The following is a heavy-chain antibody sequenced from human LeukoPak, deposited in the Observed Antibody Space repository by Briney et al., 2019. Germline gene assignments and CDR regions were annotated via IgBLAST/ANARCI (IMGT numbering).Heavy chain of an antibody. CDR1: GRSISSYY. CDR3: ARIPTDTTMGRRAFDV. J-gene: IGHJ3*01. CDR2: MYYTGSA. Sequence: SETLSLTCTVPGRSISSYYGSWIRQPPGQGLGWIGYMYYTGSANYNPSLRSRVTIAVDTSKNQVSLKLSSVTAADTAIYYCARIPTDTTMGRRAFDVWGQGTMVTVSS. V-gene: IGHV4-59*01. D-gene: IGHD5-18*01.